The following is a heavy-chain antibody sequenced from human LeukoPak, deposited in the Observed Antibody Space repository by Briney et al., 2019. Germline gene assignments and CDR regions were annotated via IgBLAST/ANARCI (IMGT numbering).Heavy chain of an antibody. CDR1: SGSMNKYQ. CDR3: ARGVEYSRSSDNILFEY. Sequence: SETLSLTCTVSSGSMNKYQWNWIRQSAGKGLEWIGRIYSSGYTDYNSSLKGRITMSLDTSKNQSSLKLTSVGAADTAVYYCARGVEYSRSSDNILFEYWGQGSLVIVSS. J-gene: IGHJ4*02. V-gene: IGHV4-4*07. D-gene: IGHD6-6*01. CDR2: IYSSGYT.